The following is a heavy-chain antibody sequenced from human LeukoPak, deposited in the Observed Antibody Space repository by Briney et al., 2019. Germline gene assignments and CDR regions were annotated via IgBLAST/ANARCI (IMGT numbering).Heavy chain of an antibody. D-gene: IGHD5-24*01. Sequence: APVKLSCKASGYTFTTYGISWVRQAPGQGLEWMGWISAYNGNTTCAPKLQGRVTMTTDTSTSTAYMELRSLRSDDTAVYYCARDLRRDGYKWQGYWGQGTLVTVSS. J-gene: IGHJ4*02. CDR1: GYTFTTYG. CDR3: ARDLRRDGYKWQGY. V-gene: IGHV1-18*01. CDR2: ISAYNGNT.